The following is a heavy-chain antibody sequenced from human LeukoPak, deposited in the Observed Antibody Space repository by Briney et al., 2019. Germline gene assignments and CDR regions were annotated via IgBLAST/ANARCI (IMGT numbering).Heavy chain of an antibody. Sequence: ASVKVSCKASGYTFTGYYMHWVRQAPGQGLEWVGWINPNSGGTNYAQKFQGRVTMTRNTSISTAYMELSRLRSDDTAVYYCARSGRPQRANDYWGQGTLVTVSS. CDR3: ARSGRPQRANDY. CDR1: GYTFTGYY. CDR2: INPNSGGT. D-gene: IGHD1-26*01. V-gene: IGHV1-2*02. J-gene: IGHJ4*02.